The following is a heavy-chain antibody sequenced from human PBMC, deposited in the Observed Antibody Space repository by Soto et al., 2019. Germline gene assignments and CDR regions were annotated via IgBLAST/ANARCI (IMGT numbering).Heavy chain of an antibody. CDR1: GFTFSSYA. CDR2: ISGSGGST. D-gene: IGHD3-9*01. CDR3: ASPYYDILTGSYTWNTEDY. J-gene: IGHJ4*02. V-gene: IGHV3-23*01. Sequence: GGSLRLSCAASGFTFSSYAMSWVRQAPGKGLEWVSAISGSGGSTYYADSVKGRFTISRDNSKNTLYLQMNSLRAEDTAVYYCASPYYDILTGSYTWNTEDYWGQGTLVTVSS.